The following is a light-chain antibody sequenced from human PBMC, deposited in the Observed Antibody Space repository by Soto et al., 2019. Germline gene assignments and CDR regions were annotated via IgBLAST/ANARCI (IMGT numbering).Light chain of an antibody. CDR3: QQRSNWPPPIT. J-gene: IGKJ5*01. CDR2: GSP. Sequence: LRPAPVFLSLFPGDKAVLPWRASESVDDYLAWYQQKPGQAPRLLIYGSPNRATGVPVRFSGSGPGTDFTLTINSLEPEDFAVYYCQQRSNWPPPITFGQGTRLEIK. CDR1: ESVDDY. V-gene: IGKV3-11*01.